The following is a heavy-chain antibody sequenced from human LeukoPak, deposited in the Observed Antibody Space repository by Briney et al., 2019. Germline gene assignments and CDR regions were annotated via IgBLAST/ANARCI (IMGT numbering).Heavy chain of an antibody. V-gene: IGHV4-59*01. CDR3: ARAPRGYDSSGYYPEYFHH. CDR2: IYYSGST. D-gene: IGHD3-22*01. Sequence: SGTLSLTCTVSGGSISSYYWSWIRQPPGKGLEWIGYIYYSGSTNYNPSLKSRVTISVDTSKNQFSLKLSSVTAADTAVYFCARAPRGYDSSGYYPEYFHHWGQGTLVTVSS. J-gene: IGHJ1*01. CDR1: GGSISSYY.